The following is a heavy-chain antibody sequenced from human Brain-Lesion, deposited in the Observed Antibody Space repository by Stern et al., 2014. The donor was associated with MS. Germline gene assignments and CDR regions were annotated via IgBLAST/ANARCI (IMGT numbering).Heavy chain of an antibody. J-gene: IGHJ6*02. CDR3: ARDQRGITIFGVVTDYYYLGMDV. V-gene: IGHV1-2*02. D-gene: IGHD3-3*01. CDR1: GYIFTGYY. Sequence: VQLVESGAEVKKPGASVKVSCKTSGYIFTGYYIHWVRQAPGQGLEWMAWINPNTGGPKYAQKFQGRVTMTRATPISTAYMELSSLTSDDTAVYYCARDQRGITIFGVVTDYYYLGMDVWGQGTTVTVSS. CDR2: INPNTGGP.